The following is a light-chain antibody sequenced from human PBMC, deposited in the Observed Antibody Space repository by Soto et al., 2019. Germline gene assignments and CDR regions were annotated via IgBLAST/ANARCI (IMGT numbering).Light chain of an antibody. CDR2: KAS. Sequence: DIQMTQSPSTLSGSVGDRVTITCRASQTISSWLAWYQQKPGKAPKLLIYKASTLKSGVPSRFSGSGSGPDFTLTISSLQSEDFAVYYCQQYNNWPPWTFGQGTKVDIK. J-gene: IGKJ1*01. V-gene: IGKV1-5*03. CDR1: QTISSW. CDR3: QQYNNWPPWT.